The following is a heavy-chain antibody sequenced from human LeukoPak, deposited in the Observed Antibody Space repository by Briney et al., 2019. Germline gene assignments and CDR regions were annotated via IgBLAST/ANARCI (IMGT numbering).Heavy chain of an antibody. CDR2: LGGSGGTT. V-gene: IGHV3-23*01. CDR1: GITLSSYG. D-gene: IGHD3-22*01. Sequence: GGSLRLSCAVSGITLSSYGMSWVRQAPGKGLEWVAGLGGSGGTTNYADSVKGRFTISRDNRKNTLYLQMNSLRAEDTAVYFCAKRGVVIRVILVGFHKEAYYFDSWGQGALVTVSS. J-gene: IGHJ4*02. CDR3: AKRGVVIRVILVGFHKEAYYFDS.